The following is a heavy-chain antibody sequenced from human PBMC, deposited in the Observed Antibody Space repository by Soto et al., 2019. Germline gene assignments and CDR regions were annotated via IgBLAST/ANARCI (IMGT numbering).Heavy chain of an antibody. Sequence: QVQLVESGGGVVQPGRSLRLSCAASGFTFSSYGMHWVRQAPGKGLEWVAVISYDGSNKYYADSVQDRFTISRDNSKNTLYLQMNSLRAEDTTLYYCAKDKSSRLYYYYYGMDVWGQGTTVTVS. D-gene: IGHD6-6*01. CDR2: ISYDGSNK. CDR3: AKDKSSRLYYYYYGMDV. CDR1: GFTFSSYG. J-gene: IGHJ6*02. V-gene: IGHV3-30*18.